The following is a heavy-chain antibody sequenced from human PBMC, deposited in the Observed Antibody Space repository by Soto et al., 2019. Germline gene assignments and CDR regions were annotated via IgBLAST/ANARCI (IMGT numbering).Heavy chain of an antibody. Sequence: GGSLRLSCVGSEFTFSMTWVRQAPGKGLEWVSMISNDGSSTYYADSVKGRFTISRDNSKKILYLQMNCLRAEDTAVYYCAQRPDAFDIWGQGTMVTVS. J-gene: IGHJ3*02. V-gene: IGHV3-23*01. CDR3: AQRPDAFDI. CDR1: EFTFS. CDR2: ISNDGSST.